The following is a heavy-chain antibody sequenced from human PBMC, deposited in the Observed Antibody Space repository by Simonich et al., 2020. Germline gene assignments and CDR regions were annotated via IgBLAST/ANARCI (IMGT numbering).Heavy chain of an antibody. CDR3: ARHTVKSIAATNYYYGMDV. CDR2: INLSVST. D-gene: IGHD6-13*01. J-gene: IGHJ6*02. CDR1: GGSFSGYY. V-gene: IGHV4-34*01. Sequence: QVQLQQWGAGLLKPSETLSLTCAVYGGSFSGYYWSWIRQPSGKGLEWIGEINLSVSTNYNPSLKSRVTISVDTSKHQFSLKLSSVTAADTAVYYCARHTVKSIAATNYYYGMDVWGQGTTVTVSS.